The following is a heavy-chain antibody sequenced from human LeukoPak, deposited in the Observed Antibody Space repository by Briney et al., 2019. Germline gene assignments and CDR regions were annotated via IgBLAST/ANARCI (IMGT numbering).Heavy chain of an antibody. CDR3: ARGSITIFGVDPFDY. CDR2: INHSGST. CDR1: GGSFSGYY. Sequence: SETLSLTCAVYGGSFSGYYWSWIRQPPGKGLEWIGEINHSGSTNYNPSLKSRVTISVDTSKNQFSLKLSSVTAADTAVYYCARGSITIFGVDPFDYWGQGTLVTVSS. D-gene: IGHD3-3*01. J-gene: IGHJ4*02. V-gene: IGHV4-34*01.